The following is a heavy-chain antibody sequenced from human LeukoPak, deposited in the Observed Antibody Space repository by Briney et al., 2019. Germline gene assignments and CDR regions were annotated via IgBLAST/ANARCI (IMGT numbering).Heavy chain of an antibody. CDR1: GFTLSSST. CDR3: VYGDNRGY. J-gene: IGHJ4*02. D-gene: IGHD4-17*01. CDR2: ISSSSNT. Sequence: PGGSLRLSCAASGFTLSSSTMNWVRQAPGQGLEWVSSISSSSNTHYADSVKGRFTISRDNAKNSLYLQMNSLRDEDTAVYYCVYGDNRGYWGQGTLVTVSS. V-gene: IGHV3-21*01.